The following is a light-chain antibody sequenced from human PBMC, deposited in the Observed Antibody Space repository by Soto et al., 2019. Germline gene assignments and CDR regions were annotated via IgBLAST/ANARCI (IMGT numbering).Light chain of an antibody. CDR2: DAS. V-gene: IGKV3-15*01. J-gene: IGKJ4*01. CDR3: QQFNIWPHMLS. Sequence: IGVTQSPATLSVSPGEGVTLSCRASQGVGSNFAWYQQRPGQAPRLLIYDASTRATGIPDRFSGSGSGTEFTFTISSLQSEDFAVYYCQQFNIWPHMLSFGGGTKLEMK. CDR1: QGVGSN.